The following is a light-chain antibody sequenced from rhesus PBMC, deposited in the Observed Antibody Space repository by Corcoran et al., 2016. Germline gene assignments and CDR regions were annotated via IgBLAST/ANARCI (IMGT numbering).Light chain of an antibody. J-gene: IGKJ2*01. Sequence: DIQMTQSPSSLSASVGDTVTTTRRASQGISSWLAWYQQKPGKAPKRLIYKASKLQSGVPSRFSGSGSGTDFTLTISSLQSEDFATYYCQQYSSRPYSFGQGTKVEIK. V-gene: IGKV1-22*01. CDR3: QQYSSRPYS. CDR1: QGISSW. CDR2: KAS.